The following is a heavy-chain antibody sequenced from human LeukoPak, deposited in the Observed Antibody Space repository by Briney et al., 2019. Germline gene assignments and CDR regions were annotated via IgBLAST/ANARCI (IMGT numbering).Heavy chain of an antibody. V-gene: IGHV3-72*01. CDR2: SSNKPNSYTT. J-gene: IGHJ4*02. CDR3: VRVDSSYYLRY. Sequence: GGSLRLSCAASGFSFSDHHMHGVPQAPGKGLEGVGRSSNKPNSYTTEYAASVKGRFNISRDDSKNSLYLQMNSLKPEDTAVYYCVRVDSSYYLRYWGQGTLVTVSS. D-gene: IGHD6-6*01. CDR1: GFSFSDHH.